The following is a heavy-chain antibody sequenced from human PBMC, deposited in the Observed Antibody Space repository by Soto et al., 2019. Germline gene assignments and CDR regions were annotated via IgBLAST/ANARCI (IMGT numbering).Heavy chain of an antibody. D-gene: IGHD3-9*01. J-gene: IGHJ6*02. Sequence: GASVKVSCKASGYTFTGYYMHWVRQAPGQGLEWMGGIIPIFGTANYAQKFQGRVTITADESTSTAYMELSSLRSEDTAVYYCAREDYDILTGYYNNTVHSYYYCMDVWGQGTTVTVSS. V-gene: IGHV1-69*13. CDR2: IIPIFGTA. CDR3: AREDYDILTGYYNNTVHSYYYCMDV. CDR1: GYTFTGYY.